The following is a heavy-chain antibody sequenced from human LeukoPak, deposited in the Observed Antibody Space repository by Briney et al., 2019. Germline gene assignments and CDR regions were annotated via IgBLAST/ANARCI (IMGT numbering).Heavy chain of an antibody. Sequence: SETLSLTCTVSGGSISHYYWIWIRQPPGKGLEWIGYIDYTDNTYYNPSLKSRVTISIDTSKNQISLMLTSVTAADTAVYFCARAYDSSGYNDACTFWGQGTMVTVSS. J-gene: IGHJ3*01. D-gene: IGHD3-22*01. CDR1: GGSISHYY. CDR2: IDYTDNT. V-gene: IGHV4-59*13. CDR3: ARAYDSSGYNDACTF.